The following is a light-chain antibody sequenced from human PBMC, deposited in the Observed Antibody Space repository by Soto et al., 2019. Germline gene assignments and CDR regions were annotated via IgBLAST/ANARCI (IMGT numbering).Light chain of an antibody. CDR1: SSNIGGNS. CDR2: DDN. Sequence: QSVLTQPPSVSAAPGQKVTISCSGSSSNIGGNSVSWHQQLPGTAPKLLIYDDNKRPSGIPDRLSGSKSGTSATLGITGFQTGDEADYYCGSWDSSLSAYVFGTGTKVTVL. V-gene: IGLV1-51*01. CDR3: GSWDSSLSAYV. J-gene: IGLJ1*01.